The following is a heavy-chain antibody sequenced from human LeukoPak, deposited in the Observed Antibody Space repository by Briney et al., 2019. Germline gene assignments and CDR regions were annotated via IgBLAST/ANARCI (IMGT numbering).Heavy chain of an antibody. CDR2: IYSDGTT. V-gene: IGHV3-66*01. CDR1: GFTVRNNY. CDR3: AKGLSGYDRVFDY. D-gene: IGHD5-12*01. Sequence: GGSLRLSCAVSGFTVRNNYMNWVRQAPGKGLEWVSLIYSDGTTDYADSVRGRFTISRDNSKNTLYLQMNSLRAEDTAVYYCAKGLSGYDRVFDYWGQGTLVTVSS. J-gene: IGHJ4*02.